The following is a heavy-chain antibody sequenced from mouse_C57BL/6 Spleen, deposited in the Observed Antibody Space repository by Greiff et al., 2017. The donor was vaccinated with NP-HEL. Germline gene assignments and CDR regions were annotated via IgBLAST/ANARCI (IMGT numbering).Heavy chain of an antibody. CDR2: IDPSDSYT. J-gene: IGHJ2*01. V-gene: IGHV1-69*01. D-gene: IGHD1-1*01. Sequence: QVQLQQPGAELVMPGASVKLSCKASGYTFTSYWMHWVKQRPGQGLEWIGEIDPSDSYTNYNQKFKGKSTLTVDKSSSTAYMQLSSLTSEDSAVYYCARRLRYGDFDYWGQGTTLTVSS. CDR1: GYTFTSYW. CDR3: ARRLRYGDFDY.